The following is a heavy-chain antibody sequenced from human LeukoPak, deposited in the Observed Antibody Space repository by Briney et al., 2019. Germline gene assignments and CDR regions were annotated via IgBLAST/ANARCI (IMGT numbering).Heavy chain of an antibody. Sequence: SVKVSCKASGGTFSSYAISWVRQAPGQGLGWMGGIIPIFGTANYAQKFQGRVTITADESTSTAFMELSSLRSEDTAVYYCARAHSYGVDWPWGKRYYFDYWGQGTLVTVSS. CDR2: IIPIFGTA. CDR3: ARAHSYGVDWPWGKRYYFDY. CDR1: GGTFSSYA. J-gene: IGHJ4*02. V-gene: IGHV1-69*13. D-gene: IGHD5-18*01.